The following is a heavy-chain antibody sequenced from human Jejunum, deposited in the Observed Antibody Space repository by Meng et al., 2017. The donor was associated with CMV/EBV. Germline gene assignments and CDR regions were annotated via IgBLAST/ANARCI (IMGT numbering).Heavy chain of an antibody. CDR2: IYSDHSGGTT. Sequence: AASGFSVNTNYISWVRQAPGKGLEWVSIIYSDHSGGTTYYADSVEGRFTISRDDSKNRVDLQMNGLRREDTALYYCARGNRGAYDYWGQGTLVTVSS. D-gene: IGHD7-27*01. CDR1: GFSVNTNY. CDR3: ARGNRGAYDY. V-gene: IGHV3-66*02. J-gene: IGHJ4*02.